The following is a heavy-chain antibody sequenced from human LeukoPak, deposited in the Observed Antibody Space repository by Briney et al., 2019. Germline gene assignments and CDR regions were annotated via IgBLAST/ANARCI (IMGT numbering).Heavy chain of an antibody. V-gene: IGHV3-23*01. CDR3: VKHVGSRWSNNRFDP. D-gene: IGHD6-13*01. CDR2: VSRFGGTT. CDR1: GFTFDSYA. J-gene: IGHJ5*02. Sequence: GGSLRLSCAASGFTFDSYAMSWVRQAPGKGLEWVSAVSRFGGTTYYADSAKGWFTISRDNSNNTVYLQMNSLRVGDTALYYCVKHVGSRWSNNRFDPWGQGTLVTVS.